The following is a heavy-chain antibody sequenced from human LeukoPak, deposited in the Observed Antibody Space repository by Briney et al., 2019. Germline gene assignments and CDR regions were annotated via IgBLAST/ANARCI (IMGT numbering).Heavy chain of an antibody. CDR2: IWSDGSNK. V-gene: IGHV3-33*01. CDR3: ARVSRGPHPYYYDSSGYMDY. Sequence: PGGSLRLSCAASGFSFSSYGMHWVRQAPGKGLEWVAIIWSDGSNKYYADSVKGRFTISRDNSKNTLYLQMNSLRAEDTAVYYCARVSRGPHPYYYDSSGYMDYWGQGTLVTVSS. J-gene: IGHJ4*02. CDR1: GFSFSSYG. D-gene: IGHD3-22*01.